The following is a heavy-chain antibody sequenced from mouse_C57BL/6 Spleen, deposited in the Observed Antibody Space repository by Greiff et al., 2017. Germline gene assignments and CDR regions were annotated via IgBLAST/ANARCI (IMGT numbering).Heavy chain of an antibody. D-gene: IGHD1-1*01. J-gene: IGHJ4*01. CDR1: GYTFTDYN. CDR2: INPNNGGT. Sequence: EVQLQQSGPELVKPGASVKIPCKASGYTFTDYNMDWVKQSHGKSLEWIGDINPNNGGTIYNQKFKGKATLTVDKSSSTAYMELRSLTSEDTAVYYCARSGTTVVDYAMDYWGQGTSVTVSS. V-gene: IGHV1-18*01. CDR3: ARSGTTVVDYAMDY.